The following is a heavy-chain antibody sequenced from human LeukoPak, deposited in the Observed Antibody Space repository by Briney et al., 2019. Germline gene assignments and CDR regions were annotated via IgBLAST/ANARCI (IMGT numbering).Heavy chain of an antibody. CDR1: GGSISSGDYY. J-gene: IGHJ5*02. CDR3: ARASVGYCSSTSCYSLWFDP. Sequence: SETLSLTCTVSGGSISSGDYYWSWIRQHPGKGLEWIGYIYYSGTTYYNPSLKSRVTISVDTSKNQFSLKLSSVTAADTAVYYCARASVGYCSSTSCYSLWFDPWGQGTLVTVSS. CDR2: IYYSGTT. D-gene: IGHD2-2*02. V-gene: IGHV4-31*03.